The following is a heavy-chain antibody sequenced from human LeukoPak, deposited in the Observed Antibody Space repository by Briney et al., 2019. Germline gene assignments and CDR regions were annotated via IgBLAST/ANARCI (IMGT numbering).Heavy chain of an antibody. CDR2: ISSSGSTI. V-gene: IGHV3-11*01. D-gene: IGHD3-22*01. CDR3: ARGPCDRDYYYYGMDV. J-gene: IGHJ6*02. CDR1: GFTFSDYY. Sequence: GGSLRFSCAASGFTFSDYYMSWIRQAPGKGLEWVSYISSSGSTIYYADSVKGRFTISRDNAKNSLYLQMNSLRAEGTAVYYCARGPCDRDYYYYGMDVWGQGTTVTVSS.